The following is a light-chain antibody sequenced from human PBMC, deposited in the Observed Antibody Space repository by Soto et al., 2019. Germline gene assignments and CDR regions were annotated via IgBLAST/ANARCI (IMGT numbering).Light chain of an antibody. CDR3: QQSYTTPWT. Sequence: DIQMTQSPSSLSASVGDRVTITCRASQSISYYLNWYQQKPGRAPRLLIYTTSSLQSGVPSKFSGSASGTDFTLTISSPQPEDFATYYCQQSYTTPWTFGQGTKVEIK. CDR1: QSISYY. J-gene: IGKJ1*01. V-gene: IGKV1-39*01. CDR2: TTS.